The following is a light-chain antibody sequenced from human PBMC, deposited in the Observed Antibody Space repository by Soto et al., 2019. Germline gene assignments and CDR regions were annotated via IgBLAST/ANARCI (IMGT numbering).Light chain of an antibody. CDR2: EGN. Sequence: QSALTQPASVSESPGQSISISCGGGRNDIGTYNLVSWYQQHPGKAPKLIIYEGNKRPSGVSNRFSGSRSGNTASLTISGLQAEDEADYYCCSYTDGISLLFGGGTQLTVL. J-gene: IGLJ3*02. CDR3: CSYTDGISLL. CDR1: RNDIGTYNL. V-gene: IGLV2-23*01.